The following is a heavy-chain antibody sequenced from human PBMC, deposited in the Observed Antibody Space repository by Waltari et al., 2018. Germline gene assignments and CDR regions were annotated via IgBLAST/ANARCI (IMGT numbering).Heavy chain of an antibody. D-gene: IGHD6-6*01. J-gene: IGHJ4*02. CDR3: ARVPVRIAAPQDY. CDR2: IKQDGSEK. V-gene: IGHV3-7*01. Sequence: EVQLVESGGGLVQHGGSLRLSCAASGFTFSSYWMSWVRQAPGKGLEWVANIKQDGSEKYYVDSVKGRFTISRDNAKNSLYLQMNSLRAEDTAVYYCARVPVRIAAPQDYWGQGTLVTVSS. CDR1: GFTFSSYW.